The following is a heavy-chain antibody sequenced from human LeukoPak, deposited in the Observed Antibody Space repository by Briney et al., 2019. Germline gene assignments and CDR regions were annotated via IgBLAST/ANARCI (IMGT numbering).Heavy chain of an antibody. CDR1: GYTFTGYY. Sequence: ASVKVSCKASGYTFTGYYMHWVRQAPGQGLEWMGWINPNSGGTNYAQKFQGRVTMTRDTSISTAYMELSSLRSEDTAVYYCAMKAVPRPRLHDAFDFWGQGTVVSVSS. CDR2: INPNSGGT. V-gene: IGHV1-2*02. CDR3: AMKAVPRPRLHDAFDF. D-gene: IGHD5-24*01. J-gene: IGHJ3*01.